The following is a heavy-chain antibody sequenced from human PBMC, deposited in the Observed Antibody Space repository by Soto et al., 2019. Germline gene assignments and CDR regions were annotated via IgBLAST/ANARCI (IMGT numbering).Heavy chain of an antibody. CDR1: GFTFSNAW. CDR3: TTDRVFVDLTFQH. CDR2: IKSKTDGGTT. D-gene: IGHD2-15*01. Sequence: EVQLVESGGGLVKPGGSLRLSCAASGFTFSNAWMSWVRQAPGKGLEWVGRIKSKTDGGTTDYAAPVKGRFTISRDDSKNTLYLQMISLKTEDTAVYYCTTDRVFVDLTFQHWGQGTLVTVSS. J-gene: IGHJ1*01. V-gene: IGHV3-15*01.